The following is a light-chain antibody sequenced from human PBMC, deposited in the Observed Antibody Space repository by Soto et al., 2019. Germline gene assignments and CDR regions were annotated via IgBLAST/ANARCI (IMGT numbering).Light chain of an antibody. J-gene: IGKJ2*01. Sequence: AIRMTQSPSSFSASTGDRVTITCRASQGISSYLAWYQQKPGKAPKLLIYAASTCQSGVPSRFSGSGSGTDFTLTISCLQSEDFATYYCQQYYSYPRYTFGQGTKLEIK. V-gene: IGKV1-8*01. CDR3: QQYYSYPRYT. CDR2: AAS. CDR1: QGISSY.